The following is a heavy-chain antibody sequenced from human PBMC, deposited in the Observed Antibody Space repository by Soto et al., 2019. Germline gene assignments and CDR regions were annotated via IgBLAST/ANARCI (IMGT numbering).Heavy chain of an antibody. CDR1: GFIFSDYE. CDR2: IGKSGYPI. Sequence: GGSLRLSCAASGFIFSDYEMNWVRQAPGKGLEWVSFIGKSGYPIYYTDSVKGRFTMSRDNAKYSLTLQMNSLRAEDTAVYYCAKGRMTSVFRVDTLFDYWGQGTPVTVSS. CDR3: AKGRMTSVFRVDTLFDY. D-gene: IGHD3-3*01. V-gene: IGHV3-48*03. J-gene: IGHJ4*02.